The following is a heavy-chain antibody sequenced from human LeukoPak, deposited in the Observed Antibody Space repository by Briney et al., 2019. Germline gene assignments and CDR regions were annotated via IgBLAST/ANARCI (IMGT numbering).Heavy chain of an antibody. CDR3: ARDRGYGDPNYDHSHWFDP. Sequence: GGSLRLSCAASGFTFSSYAMYWVRQAPGKGLEWVAVISYDGSNKYYADSVKGRFTISRDNSKNTLYLQMNSLRAEDTAVYYCARDRGYGDPNYDHSHWFDPWGQGTLVTVSS. D-gene: IGHD4-17*01. CDR1: GFTFSSYA. V-gene: IGHV3-30-3*01. J-gene: IGHJ5*02. CDR2: ISYDGSNK.